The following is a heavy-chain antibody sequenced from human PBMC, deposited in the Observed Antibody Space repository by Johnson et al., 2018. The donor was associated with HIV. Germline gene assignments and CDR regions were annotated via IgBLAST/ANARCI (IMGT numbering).Heavy chain of an antibody. V-gene: IGHV3-30*03. CDR2: ISFDGTNK. D-gene: IGHD3-16*01. CDR1: GFTFSNYA. Sequence: QVQLVESGGGVVQPGRSLRLSCAASGFTFSNYAMDWVRQAPGKGLEWVAFISFDGTNKFYADSVKGRFTISRDNSKNTLYLQMNSLRAEDTAVYYCALVWAPGGAFDIWGQGTMVTSLQ. CDR3: ALVWAPGGAFDI. J-gene: IGHJ3*02.